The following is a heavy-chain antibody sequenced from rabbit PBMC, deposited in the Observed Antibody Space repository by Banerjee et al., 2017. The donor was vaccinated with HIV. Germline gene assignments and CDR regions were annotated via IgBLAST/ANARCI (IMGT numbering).Heavy chain of an antibody. V-gene: IGHV1S40*01. CDR3: ARSYDGKDYFMTRLDL. CDR1: GFTLSSYW. J-gene: IGHJ3*01. D-gene: IGHD4-2*01. CDR2: IAGGSGVT. Sequence: QSLEESGGDLVKPGASLTLTCTASGFTLSSYWICWVRQAPGKGLEWIACIAGGSGVTYYASWVNGRFTISKTSSTTVTLQMTSLTAADTATYFCARSYDGKDYFMTRLDLWGPGTLVTDS.